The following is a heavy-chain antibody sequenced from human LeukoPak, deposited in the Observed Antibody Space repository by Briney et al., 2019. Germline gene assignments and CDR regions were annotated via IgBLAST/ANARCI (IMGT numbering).Heavy chain of an antibody. D-gene: IGHD3-10*01. V-gene: IGHV3-48*01. J-gene: IGHJ5*02. CDR3: AKDSPYMVRGVLPT. CDR1: GFTFSSYS. Sequence: PGGSLRLSCAASGFTFSSYSMNWVRQAPGKGLEWVSYISSSSSTIYYADSVKGRFTISRDNAKNSLYLQMNSLRAEDTAVYYCAKDSPYMVRGVLPTWGQGTLVTVSS. CDR2: ISSSSSTI.